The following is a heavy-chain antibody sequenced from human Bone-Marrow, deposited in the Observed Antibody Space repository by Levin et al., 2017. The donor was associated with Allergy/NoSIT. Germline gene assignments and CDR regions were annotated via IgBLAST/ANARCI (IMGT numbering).Heavy chain of an antibody. D-gene: IGHD2-15*01. Sequence: PGGSLRLSCKTSGYTFTSYNVYWVRQATGQGLEWMGYINPNSGNTGYAQKFQGRVTMTRNSSITTAYMELSGLTSEDTAMYYCARGDCYSGSCYGPDWFDPWGQGTQVTVSS. V-gene: IGHV1-8*01. CDR3: ARGDCYSGSCYGPDWFDP. J-gene: IGHJ5*02. CDR2: INPNSGNT. CDR1: GYTFTSYN.